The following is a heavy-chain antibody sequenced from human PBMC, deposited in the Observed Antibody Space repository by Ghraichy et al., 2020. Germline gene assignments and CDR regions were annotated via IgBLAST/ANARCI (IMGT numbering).Heavy chain of an antibody. CDR1: GYNFMSYG. J-gene: IGHJ6*02. CDR3: ARLSLSTGGTVPHFLPYYGMDL. D-gene: IGHD7-27*01. CDR2: ISGLNGNT. Sequence: ASVKVSRKSAGYNFMSYGIAWVRQAPGQGLEWLGWISGLNGNTEYTQRLQGRLTMSTDTSTSTAYLEVTSLRSDDTAVYYCARLSLSTGGTVPHFLPYYGMDLWGQGTTVTVSS. V-gene: IGHV1-18*01.